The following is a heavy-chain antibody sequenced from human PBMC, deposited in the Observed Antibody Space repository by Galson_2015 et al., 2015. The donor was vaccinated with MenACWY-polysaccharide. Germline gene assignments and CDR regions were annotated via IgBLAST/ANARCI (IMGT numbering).Heavy chain of an antibody. CDR1: GGSIRTGADH. Sequence: TLSLTCTVPGGSIRTGADHWTWIRQPAGKGLEWIGRIFSSGDTNYNPSLKSRVTISVDPSKRQFSLNLTSVTAADTAVYYCARARRQMAVTWGQGTLVIVSS. D-gene: IGHD5-24*01. CDR3: ARARRQMAVT. J-gene: IGHJ5*02. V-gene: IGHV4-61*02. CDR2: IFSSGDT.